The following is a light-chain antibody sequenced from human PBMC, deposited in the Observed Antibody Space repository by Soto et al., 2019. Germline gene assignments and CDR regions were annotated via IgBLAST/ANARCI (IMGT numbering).Light chain of an antibody. CDR2: EVS. V-gene: IGLV2-14*01. CDR3: TSYTSSTTLDV. CDR1: SSDVGGYNY. Sequence: QSVLTQPASVSGSPGQSITISCTGTSSDVGGYNYVSSYQQHPGKAPKLMIYEVSNRPSGVSNRFSGSKSGHTASLTISGLQSEDEADYFCTSYTSSTTLDVFGTGTKVTVL. J-gene: IGLJ1*01.